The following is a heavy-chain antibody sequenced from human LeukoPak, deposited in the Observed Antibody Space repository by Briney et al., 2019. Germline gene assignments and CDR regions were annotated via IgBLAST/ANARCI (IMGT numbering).Heavy chain of an antibody. CDR3: ARTPVNYCSGGSCYAQSTYFDY. V-gene: IGHV1-2*02. CDR2: INPNSGGT. Sequence: GASVKVSCKASGYTFTGYYMHWVRQAPGQGLEWMGWINPNSGGTNYAQKFQGRVTMTRDTSISTAYMELSRLRSDDTAVYYCARTPVNYCSGGSCYAQSTYFDYWGQGTLVTVSS. CDR1: GYTFTGYY. D-gene: IGHD2-15*01. J-gene: IGHJ4*02.